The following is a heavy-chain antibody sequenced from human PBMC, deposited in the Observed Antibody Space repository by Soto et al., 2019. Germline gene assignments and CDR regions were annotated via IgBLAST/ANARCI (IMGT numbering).Heavy chain of an antibody. CDR2: IYHSGST. CDR3: ASGGWATPTD. V-gene: IGHV4-30-2*01. D-gene: IGHD3-10*01. J-gene: IGHJ4*01. CDR1: GGSISSGGYS. Sequence: QLQLQESGSGLVKPSQTLTLTCAVSGGSISSGGYSWSWSRQPSGKGLECIGYIYHSGSTYYNPSLKSRVTISVDRSKNQFSLKLSSVTAADTAVYYCASGGWATPTDWGHGTLVTVSS.